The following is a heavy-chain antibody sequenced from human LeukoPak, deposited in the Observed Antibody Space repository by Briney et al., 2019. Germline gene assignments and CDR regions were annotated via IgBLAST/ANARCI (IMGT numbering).Heavy chain of an antibody. J-gene: IGHJ4*02. D-gene: IGHD5-18*01. CDR1: GFTFSSYA. CDR3: AKNACSYGYLDHSSFVDY. Sequence: GGSLRLSCAASGFTFSSYAMSWVRQAPGKGLEWVSAISGSGGSTYYADSVKGRFTISRDNSKNTLYLQMNSLRAEDTAVYYCAKNACSYGYLDHSSFVDYWGQGTLVTVSS. V-gene: IGHV3-23*01. CDR2: ISGSGGST.